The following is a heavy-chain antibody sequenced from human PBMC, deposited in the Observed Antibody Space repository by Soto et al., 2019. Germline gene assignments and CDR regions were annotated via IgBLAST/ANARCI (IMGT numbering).Heavy chain of an antibody. CDR3: ARDGIKGSSGYRHDAFDI. CDR1: GGTFSSYA. CDR2: IIPIFGTA. D-gene: IGHD3-22*01. Sequence: SVKVSCKASGGTFSSYAISWVRQAPGQGLEWMGGIIPIFGTANYAQKFQGRVTITADESTSTAYMELSSLRSEDTAVYYCARDGIKGSSGYRHDAFDIWGQGTMVTVSS. V-gene: IGHV1-69*13. J-gene: IGHJ3*02.